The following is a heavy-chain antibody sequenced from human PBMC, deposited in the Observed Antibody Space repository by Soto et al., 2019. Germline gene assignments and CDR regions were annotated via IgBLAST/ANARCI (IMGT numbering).Heavy chain of an antibody. Sequence: QVQLVQSGAEVKKPGSSVKVSCKASGGTFSSYAISWVRQAPGQGLEWMGGIIPIFGTANYAQKFQGRVTITADKSTSTAYMELSSPRSEDTAVYYCARAPVLGANTPYFDYWGQGTLVTVSS. CDR3: ARAPVLGANTPYFDY. D-gene: IGHD1-26*01. J-gene: IGHJ4*02. CDR1: GGTFSSYA. V-gene: IGHV1-69*06. CDR2: IIPIFGTA.